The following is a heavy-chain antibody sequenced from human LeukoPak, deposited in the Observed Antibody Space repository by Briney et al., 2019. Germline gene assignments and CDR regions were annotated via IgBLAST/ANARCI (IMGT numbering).Heavy chain of an antibody. CDR2: IHYNGNT. CDR3: ARGAMGGANWFDP. CDR1: GGSFSGYY. D-gene: IGHD5-18*01. Sequence: SETLSLTCAVYGGSFSGYYWSWIRQPPGKGLEWIGYIHYNGNTYYNPSLKSRLTISLDTSKNQFSLELSSVTAADTAVYYCARGAMGGANWFDPWGQGTLVTVSS. J-gene: IGHJ5*02. V-gene: IGHV4-34*09.